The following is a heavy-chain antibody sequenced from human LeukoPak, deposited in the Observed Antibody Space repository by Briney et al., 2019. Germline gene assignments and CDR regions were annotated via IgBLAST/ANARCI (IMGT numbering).Heavy chain of an antibody. J-gene: IGHJ3*02. CDR1: GGSISSYY. CDR2: IYTSGST. CDR3: ARMGYVGAFDI. D-gene: IGHD2-2*01. V-gene: IGHV4-4*07. Sequence: SETLSLTCTVSGGSISSYYWSWIRQPPGKGLEWIGRIYTSGSTTYNPSLKSRVTMSVDTSKNQFSLKLSSVTAADTAVYYCARMGYVGAFDIWGQGTMVTVSS.